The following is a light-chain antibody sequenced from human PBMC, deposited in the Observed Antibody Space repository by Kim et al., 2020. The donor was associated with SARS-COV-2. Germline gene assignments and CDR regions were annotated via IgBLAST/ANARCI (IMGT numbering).Light chain of an antibody. CDR3: QAWDSSTPYV. CDR1: KLGDKY. J-gene: IGLJ1*01. V-gene: IGLV3-1*01. Sequence: SYELTQPPSVSVSPGQTARVTCSGDKLGDKYACWYQQKPGQSPLLVIYQDNKRPSGIPERFSGSNSENTATLTISGTQAMDEADYYCQAWDSSTPYVFGSGTKVNVL. CDR2: QDN.